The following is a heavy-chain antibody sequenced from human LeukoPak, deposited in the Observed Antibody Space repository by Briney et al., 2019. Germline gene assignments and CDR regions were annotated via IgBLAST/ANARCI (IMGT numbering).Heavy chain of an antibody. J-gene: IGHJ3*02. V-gene: IGHV1-18*01. D-gene: IGHD3-22*01. CDR1: GYTFTTYN. Sequence: AAVQFSFKASGYTFTTYNIKWVRPAPGQGLEGMGWISCYNGNTNYAQKLQGRVTMTTDKSTSTAYMELRSLKSDDTAVYYCASLKNYYDSSGYLVTDAFDIWGQGTMVTVSS. CDR3: ASLKNYYDSSGYLVTDAFDI. CDR2: ISCYNGNT.